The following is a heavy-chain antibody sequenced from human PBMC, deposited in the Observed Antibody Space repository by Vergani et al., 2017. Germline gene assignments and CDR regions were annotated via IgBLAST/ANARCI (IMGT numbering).Heavy chain of an antibody. CDR2: MNSDGSSA. CDR1: GFTFSTYW. Sequence: EVQLVESGGGLVQPGGSLRLSCAASGFTFSTYWRHCVRQAPGKGLVWVSRMNSDGSSASYADSVKGRFTLSRDNAKNTLYLKMNSLRAEDTAVYYCARVEPEWFWGQGTLVTVSS. V-gene: IGHV3-74*01. D-gene: IGHD3-3*01. J-gene: IGHJ4*02. CDR3: ARVEPEWF.